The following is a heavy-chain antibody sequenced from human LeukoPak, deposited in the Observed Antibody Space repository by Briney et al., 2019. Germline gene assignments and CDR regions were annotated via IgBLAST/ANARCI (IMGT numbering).Heavy chain of an antibody. CDR2: IYSGGST. CDR1: GFTVSSNY. V-gene: IGHV3-53*01. D-gene: IGHD5-18*01. Sequence: GGSLRLSCAASGFTVSSNYMSWVRQAPGKGLEWVSVIYSGGSTYYADSVKGRFTISRDNSKNTLYLQMNRLRAEDTAVYYCARVRSYGTFDYWGQGTLVTVSS. J-gene: IGHJ4*02. CDR3: ARVRSYGTFDY.